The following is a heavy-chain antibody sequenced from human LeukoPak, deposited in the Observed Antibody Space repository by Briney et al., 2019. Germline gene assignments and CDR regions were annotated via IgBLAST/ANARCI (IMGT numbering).Heavy chain of an antibody. CDR2: INHSGST. D-gene: IGHD3-16*02. V-gene: IGHV4-34*01. Sequence: SETLSLTCAVYGGSFRGYYWSGSRQPPGKGLWWIGEINHSGSTNYTPSLKSRVSISVATSTNQFSLKLRSVTAADTAVYYCARGYDYVWGSYRLPLTPHFDYWGQGTLVTVSS. CDR3: ARGYDYVWGSYRLPLTPHFDY. CDR1: GGSFRGYY. J-gene: IGHJ4*02.